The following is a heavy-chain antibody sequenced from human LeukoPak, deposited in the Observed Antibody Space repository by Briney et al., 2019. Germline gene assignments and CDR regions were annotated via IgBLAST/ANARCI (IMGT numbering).Heavy chain of an antibody. V-gene: IGHV3-21*01. CDR2: ISSSSSYI. CDR1: GFTFSTYS. D-gene: IGHD3-3*01. CDR3: ARVGYYDFWSGPGYGMDV. Sequence: GGSLRLSCAASGFTFSTYSMYWVRQAPGKGLEWVSSISSSSSYIYYADSVKGRFTISRDIAKNSLYLQMNSLRAEDTAVYFCARVGYYDFWSGPGYGMDVWAQGTTVTVSS. J-gene: IGHJ6*02.